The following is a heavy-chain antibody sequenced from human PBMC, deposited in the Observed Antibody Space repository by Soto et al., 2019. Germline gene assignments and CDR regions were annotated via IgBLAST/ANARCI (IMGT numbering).Heavy chain of an antibody. J-gene: IGHJ3*02. CDR3: ARDYAQVVPAANHAFDI. Sequence: GGSLRLSCAASGFTFSSYSMNWVRQAPGKGLEWVSSISSSSSYIYYADSVKGRFTISRDNAKNSLYLQMNSLRAEDTAVYYCARDYAQVVPAANHAFDIWGQGTMVTVSS. CDR2: ISSSSSYI. V-gene: IGHV3-21*01. CDR1: GFTFSSYS. D-gene: IGHD2-2*01.